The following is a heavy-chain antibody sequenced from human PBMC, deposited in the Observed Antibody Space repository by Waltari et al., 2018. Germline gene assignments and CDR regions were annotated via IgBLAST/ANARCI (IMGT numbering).Heavy chain of an antibody. J-gene: IGHJ4*02. V-gene: IGHV3-9*01. CDR1: GFTLHDYA. D-gene: IGHD1-26*01. CDR3: ARDPLYGSYEFDC. Sequence: EVQLVESGGGLVQPGRSLRLSCAASGFTLHDYAMHWVRQAPGKGLEWVSGISWNSDYITYADSVKGRFTISRDKNFLYLQMNSLRAEDTAFYYCARDPLYGSYEFDCWGQGTLVTVSS. CDR2: ISWNSDYI.